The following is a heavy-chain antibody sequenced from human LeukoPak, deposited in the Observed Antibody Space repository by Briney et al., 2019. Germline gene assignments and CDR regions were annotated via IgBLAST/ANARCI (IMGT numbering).Heavy chain of an antibody. V-gene: IGHV3-30*04. CDR2: ISYDGSNK. Sequence: GGSLRLSCAASGFTFSSYAMHRVRQAPGKGLEWVAVISYDGSNKYYADSVKGRFTISRYNSKNTPYLQMNSLRAEDTAVYYCARGGLYCSGGSCYLNFDYWGQGTLVTVSS. J-gene: IGHJ4*02. CDR1: GFTFSSYA. D-gene: IGHD2-15*01. CDR3: ARGGLYCSGGSCYLNFDY.